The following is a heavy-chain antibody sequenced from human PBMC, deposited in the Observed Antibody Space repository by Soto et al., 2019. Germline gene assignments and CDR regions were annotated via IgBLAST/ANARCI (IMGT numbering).Heavy chain of an antibody. CDR1: GGSISSYY. CDR3: ARSDKQWLGDYYYYYYMHV. Sequence: PSETLSLTCTVSGGSISSYYWSWIRQPPGKGLEWIGYIYYSGSTNYNPSLKSRVTISVDTSKNQFSLKLSSVTAADTAVYYCARSDKQWLGDYYYYYYMHVWGKGTTVTVSS. D-gene: IGHD6-19*01. V-gene: IGHV4-59*08. J-gene: IGHJ6*03. CDR2: IYYSGST.